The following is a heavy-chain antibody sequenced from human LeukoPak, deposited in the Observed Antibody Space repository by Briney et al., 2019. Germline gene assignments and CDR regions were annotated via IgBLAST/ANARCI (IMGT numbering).Heavy chain of an antibody. D-gene: IGHD6-19*01. J-gene: IGHJ4*02. V-gene: IGHV4-34*01. CDR1: GFTFSSYA. Sequence: GSLRLSCAASGFTFSSYAMSWIRQPPGKGLEWIGEINHSGSTNYNPSLKSRVTISVDTSKNQFSLKLSSVTAADTAVYYCARGIAVAGLSFDYWGQGTLVTVSS. CDR2: INHSGST. CDR3: ARGIAVAGLSFDY.